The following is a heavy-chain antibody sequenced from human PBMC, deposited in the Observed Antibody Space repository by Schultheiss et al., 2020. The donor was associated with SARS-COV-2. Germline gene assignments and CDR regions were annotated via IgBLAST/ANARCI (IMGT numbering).Heavy chain of an antibody. D-gene: IGHD2-8*01. Sequence: GESLKISCAASGLTFSSYAMSWVRQAPGKGLEWVSAISGSGGSTYYADSVKGRFTVTRDNAKNSLFLQMNSLRAEDTAVYYCARGYCTNGICFHYFYYMDVWGKGTTVTVSS. J-gene: IGHJ6*03. V-gene: IGHV3-23*01. CDR1: GLTFSSYA. CDR2: ISGSGGST. CDR3: ARGYCTNGICFHYFYYMDV.